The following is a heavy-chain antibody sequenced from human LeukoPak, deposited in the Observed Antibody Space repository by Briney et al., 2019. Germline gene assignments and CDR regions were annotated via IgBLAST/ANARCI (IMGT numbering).Heavy chain of an antibody. D-gene: IGHD3-3*01. J-gene: IGHJ4*02. CDR2: ISSSSSYI. CDR1: GFTFSSYS. Sequence: GGSLRLSCAASGFTFSSYSMNWVRQAPGKGLEWVSSISSSSSYIYYADSVKGRFTISRDNAKNSLYLQMNSLRAEDTAVYYCAREIFWSGYYSNLHFDYWGQGTLVTVSS. CDR3: AREIFWSGYYSNLHFDY. V-gene: IGHV3-21*01.